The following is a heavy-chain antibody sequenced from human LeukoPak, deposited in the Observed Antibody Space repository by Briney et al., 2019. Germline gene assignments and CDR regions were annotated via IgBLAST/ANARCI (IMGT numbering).Heavy chain of an antibody. CDR1: GFTFSSYE. Sequence: GGSLRPSCAASGFTFSSYEMNWVRQAPGKGLEWVSYISSSGSTIYYADSVKGRFTISRDNAKNSLYLQMNSLRAEDTAVYYCARIYDSSDYWGQGTLVTVSS. V-gene: IGHV3-48*03. CDR2: ISSSGSTI. J-gene: IGHJ4*02. D-gene: IGHD3-22*01. CDR3: ARIYDSSDY.